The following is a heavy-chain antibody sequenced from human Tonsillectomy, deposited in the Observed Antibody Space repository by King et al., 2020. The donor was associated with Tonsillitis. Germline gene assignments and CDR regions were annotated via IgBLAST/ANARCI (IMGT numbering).Heavy chain of an antibody. CDR3: AKRLVRFGELFLPDTFDV. Sequence: DVQLVESGGGLVHPGGSLRLSCAASGFTFSSYAMSWVRQAPGRGLEWVSDISGSGDSTYSADSVKGRFTISRDNSKNTLYLQMNSLRAEDTAVYYCAKRLVRFGELFLPDTFDVWGQGTMVTVSS. D-gene: IGHD3-10*01. CDR2: ISGSGDST. J-gene: IGHJ3*01. CDR1: GFTFSSYA. V-gene: IGHV3-23*04.